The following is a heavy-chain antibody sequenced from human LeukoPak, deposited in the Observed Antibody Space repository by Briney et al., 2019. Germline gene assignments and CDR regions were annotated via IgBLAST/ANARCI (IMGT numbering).Heavy chain of an antibody. CDR1: GGTFSSYA. CDR2: IIPILGTA. Sequence: SVKVSCKASGGTFSSYAISWVRQAPGQGLEWMGGIIPILGTANYAQKFQGRVTITADESTSTAYMELSSLRSEDTAVYYCARGLGYYDSSGYYAFDYWGQGTLVTVSS. J-gene: IGHJ4*02. V-gene: IGHV1-69*13. CDR3: ARGLGYYDSSGYYAFDY. D-gene: IGHD3-22*01.